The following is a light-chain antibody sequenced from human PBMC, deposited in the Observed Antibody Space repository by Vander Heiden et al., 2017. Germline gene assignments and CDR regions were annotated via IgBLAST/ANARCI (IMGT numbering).Light chain of an antibody. CDR3: QSADSSGADVV. CDR2: KDS. Sequence: SYELTQPPSVSVSPVQTARITCSGDALPKQYACWYQQKPGQAPVLVMYKDSERSSGIPDRFSGSSSGTTVTLTISGVQAEDEADYYCQSADSSGADVVFGGGTKLTVL. J-gene: IGLJ2*01. V-gene: IGLV3-25*03. CDR1: ALPKQY.